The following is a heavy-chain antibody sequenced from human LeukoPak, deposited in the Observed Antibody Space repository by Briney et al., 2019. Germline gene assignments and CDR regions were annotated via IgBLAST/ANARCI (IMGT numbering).Heavy chain of an antibody. CDR3: ARQKNLVGARDY. V-gene: IGHV5-51*01. D-gene: IGHD1-26*01. J-gene: IGHJ4*02. CDR1: GYSFTSYW. Sequence: GESLKISCVGSGYSFTSYWIGWVRQMPGKGLEWMGVTYPGDSDTRYSPSFQGQVIISADKSISTAYLQWNSLKASDSALYYCARQKNLVGARDYWGQGTLVTVSS. CDR2: TYPGDSDT.